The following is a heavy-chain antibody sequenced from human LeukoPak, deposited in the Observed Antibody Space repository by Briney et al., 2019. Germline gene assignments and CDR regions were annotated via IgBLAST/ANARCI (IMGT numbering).Heavy chain of an antibody. Sequence: SETLSLTCSVSGGSITTYYWSWIRQPPGRGLEWIGFVYYNGYTSYNPSLKSRVSMSVDTSDNQFSLKLSSVTAADTAVYYCARGSGERYRWFDPWGQGTLVTVSS. J-gene: IGHJ5*02. CDR1: GGSITTYY. CDR3: ARGSGERYRWFDP. CDR2: VYYNGYT. D-gene: IGHD3-16*01. V-gene: IGHV4-59*01.